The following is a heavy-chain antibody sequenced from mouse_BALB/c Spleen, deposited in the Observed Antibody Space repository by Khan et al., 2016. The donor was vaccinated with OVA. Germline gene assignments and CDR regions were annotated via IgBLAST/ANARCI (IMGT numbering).Heavy chain of an antibody. D-gene: IGHD2-1*01. Sequence: VQLKQSGPELVKPRASVRISCKASGYTFTSYYIHWVKQRPGQGLEWIGWIYPGNVNTKYNEKFKGKATLTADKSSRTAYMQLSSLTSEDSAVDCCAREGYYGNYRAWFAYWGQGTLVTVSA. CDR1: GYTFTSYY. V-gene: IGHV1S56*01. CDR3: AREGYYGNYRAWFAY. CDR2: IYPGNVNT. J-gene: IGHJ3*01.